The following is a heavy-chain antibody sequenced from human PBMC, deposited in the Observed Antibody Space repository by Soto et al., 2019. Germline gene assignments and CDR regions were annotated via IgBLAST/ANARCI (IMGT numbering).Heavy chain of an antibody. CDR1: GGSISSYY. V-gene: IGHV4-59*01. J-gene: IGHJ4*02. D-gene: IGHD3-16*01. CDR3: ARGEETTALDY. CDR2: IYYSGST. Sequence: SETLSLTCTVSGGSISSYYWSWIRQPPGKGLEWIGYIYYSGSTNYNPSLKSRVTVSVDTSKNQFSLKLSSVTAADTAVYYCARGEETTALDYWGQGTWVTVSS.